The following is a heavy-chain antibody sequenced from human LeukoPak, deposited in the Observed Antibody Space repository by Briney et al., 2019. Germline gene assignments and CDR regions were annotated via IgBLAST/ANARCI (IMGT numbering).Heavy chain of an antibody. J-gene: IGHJ4*02. CDR2: MSGSGGMT. Sequence: GGSLRLSCAVSGFTFSAYAMSWDRQAPGKGLEWVSAMSGSGGMTYYADSVKGRFSISRDNSKNTLHLQMNSLRAEDTAVYYCAKGAMPYYDGSGYNYFDYWGQGTPVTVSS. CDR1: GFTFSAYA. CDR3: AKGAMPYYDGSGYNYFDY. V-gene: IGHV3-23*01. D-gene: IGHD3-22*01.